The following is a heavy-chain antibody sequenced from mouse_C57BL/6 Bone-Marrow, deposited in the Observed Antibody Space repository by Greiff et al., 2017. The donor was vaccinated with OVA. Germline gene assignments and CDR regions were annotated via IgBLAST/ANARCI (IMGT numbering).Heavy chain of an antibody. Sequence: QVQLQQSGPELVKPGASVKISCKASGYAFSSSWMNWVKQRPGKGLEWIGRIYPGDGDTNYNGKFKGKATLTADKSSSTAYMQLSSLTSEDSAVYFCASLLWLRRGCDYWGQGTTLTVSS. CDR3: ASLLWLRRGCDY. J-gene: IGHJ2*01. CDR1: GYAFSSSW. CDR2: IYPGDGDT. D-gene: IGHD2-2*01. V-gene: IGHV1-82*01.